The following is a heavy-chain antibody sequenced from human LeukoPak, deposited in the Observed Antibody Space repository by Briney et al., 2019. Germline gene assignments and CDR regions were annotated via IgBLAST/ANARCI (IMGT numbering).Heavy chain of an antibody. CDR3: ARDGDFRYFDY. V-gene: IGHV3-48*04. CDR2: INSLGTTA. J-gene: IGHJ4*02. CDR1: GFTFNTYT. Sequence: PGGSLRLSCAASGFTFNTYTMNWVRQAPGKGLEWISYINSLGTTADYADSVKGRFTISRDNAKNSLYLQLSSLRAEDTAVYYCARDGDFRYFDYWGQGTLVTVSP. D-gene: IGHD3-9*01.